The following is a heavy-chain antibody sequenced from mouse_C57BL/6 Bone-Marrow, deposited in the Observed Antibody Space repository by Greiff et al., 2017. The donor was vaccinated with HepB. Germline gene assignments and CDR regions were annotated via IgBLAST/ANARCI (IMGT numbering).Heavy chain of an antibody. CDR2: IHPNSGST. V-gene: IGHV1-64*01. J-gene: IGHJ2*01. CDR3: ARWGYYSNLDY. D-gene: IGHD2-5*01. CDR1: GYTFTSYW. Sequence: QVQLQQPGAELVKPGASVKLSCKASGYTFTSYWMHWVKQRPGQGLEWIGMIHPNSGSTNYNEKFKSKATLTVDKSSSTAYMQLSSRTSEDSAVYYCARWGYYSNLDYWGQGTTLTVSS.